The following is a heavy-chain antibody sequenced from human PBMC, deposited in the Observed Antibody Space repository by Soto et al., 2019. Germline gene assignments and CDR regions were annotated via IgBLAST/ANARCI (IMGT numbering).Heavy chain of an antibody. CDR1: GGTFSSYA. Sequence: SVKVSCKASGGTFSSYAISWVRQAPGQGLEWMGGIIPIFGTANYAQKFQGRVTITADESTSTAYMELSSLRSEDTAVYYCARDPYYYDSSGYYPDYFDYWGQGTLVTVS. D-gene: IGHD3-22*01. CDR2: IIPIFGTA. CDR3: ARDPYYYDSSGYYPDYFDY. J-gene: IGHJ4*02. V-gene: IGHV1-69*13.